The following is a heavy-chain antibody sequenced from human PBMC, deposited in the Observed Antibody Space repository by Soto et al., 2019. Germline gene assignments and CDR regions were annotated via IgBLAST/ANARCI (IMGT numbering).Heavy chain of an antibody. J-gene: IGHJ4*02. CDR2: INPNTGGT. D-gene: IGHD1-1*01. CDR3: ARDPNGWVNTTLDY. Sequence: ASVKVSFKASGYTFTGYFVHWLRQAPGQGLEWMGWINPNTGGTNYAQRLQGRVTMTRDTSTRTAYMDLSRLSSDDTAVYYCARDPNGWVNTTLDYWGQGTLVTVSS. CDR1: GYTFTGYF. V-gene: IGHV1-2*02.